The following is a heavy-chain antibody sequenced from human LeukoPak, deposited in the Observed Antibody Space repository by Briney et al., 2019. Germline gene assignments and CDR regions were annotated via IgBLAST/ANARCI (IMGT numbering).Heavy chain of an antibody. V-gene: IGHV3-7*01. D-gene: IGHD6-6*01. J-gene: IGHJ4*02. Sequence: GGSLRLSCAASGFTFTSYWMSWVRQAPGKGLELVANIKQDGSEKYYVDSVEGRFTVSRDNAKNSVSLQMNSLRGEDTAVYYCVRALGSPSADYWGQGTLVTVSS. CDR3: VRALGSPSADY. CDR1: GFTFTSYW. CDR2: IKQDGSEK.